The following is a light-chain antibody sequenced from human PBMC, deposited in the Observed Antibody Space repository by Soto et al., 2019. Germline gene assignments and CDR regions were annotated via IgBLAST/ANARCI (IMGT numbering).Light chain of an antibody. CDR1: QSISSY. J-gene: IGKJ1*01. CDR2: AAS. Sequence: QMTQSPSSLSASVGDSVTITCRASQSISSYLNWYQQKPGKAPKLLIYAASSLQSGVPSRFSCSGSGPDFTLTISSLQPEDFATYYCQQSYSTPQAFGQGTKVDIK. V-gene: IGKV1-39*01. CDR3: QQSYSTPQA.